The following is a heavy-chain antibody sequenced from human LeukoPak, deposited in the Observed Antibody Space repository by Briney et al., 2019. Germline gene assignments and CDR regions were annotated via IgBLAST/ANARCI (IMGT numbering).Heavy chain of an antibody. J-gene: IGHJ4*02. Sequence: GGSLRHTFAVSGFPFTSYRMHWVCQAPGKGLEWVSYISASGRNIYFLDAVKGRFTVSRDNAMSSLFLQMDRPRAEYTAIYYCVRVKGTYFDFWGQGTLVTVSS. CDR3: VRVKGTYFDF. CDR1: GFPFTSYR. D-gene: IGHD1-1*01. CDR2: ISASGRNI. V-gene: IGHV3-48*03.